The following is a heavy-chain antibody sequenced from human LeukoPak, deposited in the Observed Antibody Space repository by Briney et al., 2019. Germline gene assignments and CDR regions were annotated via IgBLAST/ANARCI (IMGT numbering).Heavy chain of an antibody. V-gene: IGHV3-48*01. CDR2: ISSTSSGI. J-gene: IGHJ4*02. CDR3: TRDANWNPDY. D-gene: IGHD1-1*01. CDR1: GFTFSTYS. Sequence: GGSLRLSCAASGFTFSTYSMNWVRQAPGKGLEWVSYISSTSSGIYYADSVQGRFTTSRDNGKNSLYLQMNSLRAEDTAVYYCTRDANWNPDYWGQGTLVTVSS.